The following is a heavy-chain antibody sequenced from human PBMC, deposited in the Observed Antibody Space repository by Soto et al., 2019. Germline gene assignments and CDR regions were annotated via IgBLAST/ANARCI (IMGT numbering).Heavy chain of an antibody. CDR3: AKDLTSSWYGDDAFDI. V-gene: IGHV3-23*01. Sequence: LSLTCAASGFTFSSYAMSWVRQAPGKGLEWVSAISGSGGSTYYADSVKGRFTISRDNSKNTLYLQMNSLRAEDTAVYYCAKDLTSSWYGDDAFDIWGQGTMVTVSS. J-gene: IGHJ3*02. CDR2: ISGSGGST. D-gene: IGHD6-13*01. CDR1: GFTFSSYA.